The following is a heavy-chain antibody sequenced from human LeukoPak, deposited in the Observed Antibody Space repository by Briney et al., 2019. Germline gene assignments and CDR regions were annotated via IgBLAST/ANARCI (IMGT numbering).Heavy chain of an antibody. J-gene: IGHJ4*02. Sequence: GESLKISCKSSGYSFTTYWIAWVRQMPGKGLEWMGIIYPGDSDTRYSPSFQGQVTISADKSISTAYLQWTSLKASDSAMYYCARVLIRGDEIDYWGQGTLVTISS. CDR3: ARVLIRGDEIDY. D-gene: IGHD2-21*01. V-gene: IGHV5-51*01. CDR2: IYPGDSDT. CDR1: GYSFTTYW.